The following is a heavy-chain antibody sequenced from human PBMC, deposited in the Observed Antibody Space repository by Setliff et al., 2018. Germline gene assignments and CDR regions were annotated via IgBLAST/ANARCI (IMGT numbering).Heavy chain of an antibody. CDR3: ARVTNWGLDLRFDP. CDR2: IYYSGST. Sequence: SETLSLTCTVSGDSISSYYWSWIRQPPGKGLEWIGYIYYSGSTNYNPSLKSRVTMSVATFENHFSLKLNSLTAADTAVYYCARVTNWGLDLRFDPWGQGILVTISS. CDR1: GDSISSYY. J-gene: IGHJ5*02. V-gene: IGHV4-59*01. D-gene: IGHD7-27*01.